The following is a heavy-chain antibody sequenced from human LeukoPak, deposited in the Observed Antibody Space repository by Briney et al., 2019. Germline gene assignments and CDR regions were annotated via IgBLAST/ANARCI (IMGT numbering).Heavy chain of an antibody. Sequence: GGSLRLSCAASGFTFSSYAMSWVRQAPGKGLEWVSSISSSSSYIYYADSVKGRFTISRDNAKNSLYLQMNSLRAEDTAVYYCARGRRDDAFDIWGQGTMVTVSS. CDR2: ISSSSSYI. J-gene: IGHJ3*02. V-gene: IGHV3-21*01. CDR1: GFTFSSYA. CDR3: ARGRRDDAFDI. D-gene: IGHD3-10*01.